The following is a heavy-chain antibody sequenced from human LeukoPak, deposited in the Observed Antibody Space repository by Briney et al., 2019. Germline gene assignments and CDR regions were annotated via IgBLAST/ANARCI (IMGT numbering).Heavy chain of an antibody. V-gene: IGHV3-21*01. J-gene: IGHJ4*02. CDR2: ISSSSDYT. CDR3: ARGYLDY. Sequence: PGGSLRLSCAVSGFTFSDYLMYWVRQTPGKALEWVSAISSSSDYTSYADSVKGRFTISRDNTKNSLFLQMDSLRAEDTAVYYCARGYLDYWGQGTLVTVSS. CDR1: GFTFSDYL. D-gene: IGHD3-9*01.